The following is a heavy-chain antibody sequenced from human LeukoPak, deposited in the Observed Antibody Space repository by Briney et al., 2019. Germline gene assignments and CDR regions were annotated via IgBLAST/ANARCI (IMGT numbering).Heavy chain of an antibody. D-gene: IGHD3/OR15-3a*01. CDR1: GGSISSSSYY. CDR2: IYYSGNT. V-gene: IGHV4-39*01. J-gene: IGHJ4*02. CDR3: ARQTGSGLFILP. Sequence: PSETLSLTCTVSGGSISSSSYYWGWIRQPPGKGLEWIGSIYYSGNTYYNASLKSQVSISIDTSKDQFSLRLTSVTAADTAVYYCARQTGSGLFILPGGQGTLVTVSS.